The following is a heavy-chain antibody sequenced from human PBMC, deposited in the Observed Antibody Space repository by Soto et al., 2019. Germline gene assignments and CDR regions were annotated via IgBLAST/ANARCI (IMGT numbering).Heavy chain of an antibody. V-gene: IGHV1-18*04. CDR2: ISAYNGNT. CDR1: GYPFTSYG. J-gene: IGHJ6*02. CDR3: ARDREPTGYYGMDV. Sequence: ASEKASCRASGYPFTSYGISWVRQVPGQGFEWMGGISAYNGNTNYAQMLQGRVTMTTDTSTSTAYRELRSLRSDDTAVYYWARDREPTGYYGMDVWGQGSTVTVSS.